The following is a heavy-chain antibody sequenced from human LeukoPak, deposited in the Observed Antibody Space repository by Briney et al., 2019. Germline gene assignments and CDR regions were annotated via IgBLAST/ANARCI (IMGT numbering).Heavy chain of an antibody. J-gene: IGHJ6*02. D-gene: IGHD3-16*01. CDR1: GFTFSSYW. Sequence: GGSPRLSCAASGFTFSSYWMNWARQAPGKGLEWVASINHNGNVNYYVDSVKGRFTISRDNAKNSLYLQMSNLRAEDTAVYFCARGGGLDVWGQGTTVTVSS. V-gene: IGHV3-7*03. CDR2: INHNGNVN. CDR3: ARGGGLDV.